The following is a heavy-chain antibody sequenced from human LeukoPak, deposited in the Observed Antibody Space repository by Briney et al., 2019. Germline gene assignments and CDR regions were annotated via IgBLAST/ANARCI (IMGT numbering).Heavy chain of an antibody. V-gene: IGHV1-46*01. J-gene: IGHJ4*02. CDR2: INPSGGST. CDR1: GYTFTSYY. Sequence: GASVTVSCMPSGYTFTSYYMHWVRQAPGQGLEWMGIINPSGGSTSYAQKFQGRVTMTRDTSTSTVYMELSSLRSEDTAVYYCARDYGSGSSFDYWGQGTLVTVSS. CDR3: ARDYGSGSSFDY. D-gene: IGHD3-10*01.